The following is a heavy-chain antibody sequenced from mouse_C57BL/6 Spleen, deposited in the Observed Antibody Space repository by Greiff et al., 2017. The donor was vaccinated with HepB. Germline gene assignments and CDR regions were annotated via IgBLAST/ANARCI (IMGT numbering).Heavy chain of an antibody. CDR1: GFTFSDYG. CDR3: ARTITTAWDYFDY. J-gene: IGHJ2*01. V-gene: IGHV5-17*01. CDR2: ISSGSSTI. D-gene: IGHD1-1*01. Sequence: EVQLKESGGGLVKPGGSLKLSCAASGFTFSDYGMHWVRQAPEKGLEWVAYISSGSSTIYYADTVKGRFTISRDNAKNTLFLQMTSLRSEDTAMYYCARTITTAWDYFDYWGQGTTLTVSS.